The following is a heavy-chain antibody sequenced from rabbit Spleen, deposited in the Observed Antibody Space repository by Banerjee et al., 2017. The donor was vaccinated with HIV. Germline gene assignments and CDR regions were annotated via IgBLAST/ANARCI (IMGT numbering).Heavy chain of an antibody. V-gene: IGHV1S40*01. D-gene: IGHD4-1*01. J-gene: IGHJ4*01. CDR2: IDPIFGIT. CDR3: VREVAARFSL. CDR1: GFSFNSGYD. Sequence: QSLEESGGDLVKPGASLTLTCTASGFSFNSGYDMCWVRQAPGKGLEWIGYIDPIFGITYFANWVNGRFTISSHNAQNTLFLQLNSLTAADTATYFCVREVAARFSLWGPGTLVTVS.